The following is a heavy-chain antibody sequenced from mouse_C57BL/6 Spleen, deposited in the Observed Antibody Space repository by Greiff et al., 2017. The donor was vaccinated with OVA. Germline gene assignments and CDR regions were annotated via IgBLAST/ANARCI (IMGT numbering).Heavy chain of an antibody. V-gene: IGHV5-9-1*02. CDR2: ISSGGDYI. CDR1: GFTFSSYA. D-gene: IGHD1-1*01. J-gene: IGHJ2*01. Sequence: EVKLVESGEGLVKPGGSLKLSCAASGFTFSSYAMSWVRQTPEKRLEWVAYISSGGDYIYYADTVKGRFTISRDNARNTLYLQMSSLKSEDTAMYYCTRPYYYGSSYAPFDYWGQGTTLTVSS. CDR3: TRPYYYGSSYAPFDY.